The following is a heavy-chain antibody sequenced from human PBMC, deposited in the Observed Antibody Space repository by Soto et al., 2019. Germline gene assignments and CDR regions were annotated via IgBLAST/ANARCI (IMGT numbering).Heavy chain of an antibody. CDR1: GYRFSGYY. Sequence: APVEVSCAASGYRFSGYYMHCVRQAPGQGLEWMGWINPNSGGTNYAQKFQGRVTMTRDTSISTAYMELSRLRSDDTAVYYCARVNNYYDSSGYYYYWGQGTLVKVSS. CDR3: ARVNNYYDSSGYYYY. J-gene: IGHJ4*02. CDR2: INPNSGGT. V-gene: IGHV1-2*02. D-gene: IGHD3-22*01.